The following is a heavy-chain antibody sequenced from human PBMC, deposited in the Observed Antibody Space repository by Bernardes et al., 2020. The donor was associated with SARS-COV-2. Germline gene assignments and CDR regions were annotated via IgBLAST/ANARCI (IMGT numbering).Heavy chain of an antibody. CDR3: ARAHCSGGSCYLTRGSYGMDV. CDR2: IYYSGST. J-gene: IGHJ6*02. Sequence: SKTLSLTCTVSGGSISSYYWSWIRQPPGKGLEWIGYIYYSGSTNYNPSLKSRVTISVDTSKNQFSLKLSSVTAADTAVYYCARAHCSGGSCYLTRGSYGMDVWGQGTTVTVSS. V-gene: IGHV4-59*01. CDR1: GGSISSYY. D-gene: IGHD2-15*01.